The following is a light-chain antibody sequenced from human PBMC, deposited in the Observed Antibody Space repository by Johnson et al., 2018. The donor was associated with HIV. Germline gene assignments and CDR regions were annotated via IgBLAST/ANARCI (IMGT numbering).Light chain of an antibody. CDR3: GTWDSSLSFYV. CDR1: SSNIGNNY. Sequence: QPVLTQPPSVSAAPGQNVNISCSGGSSNIGNNYVSWYQQILGTAPKLLIYDNNKRPSGIPDRFSGSKSGTSATLRITGLQTGDEADYYCGTWDSSLSFYVFGTGTKVTVL. J-gene: IGLJ1*01. V-gene: IGLV1-51*01. CDR2: DNN.